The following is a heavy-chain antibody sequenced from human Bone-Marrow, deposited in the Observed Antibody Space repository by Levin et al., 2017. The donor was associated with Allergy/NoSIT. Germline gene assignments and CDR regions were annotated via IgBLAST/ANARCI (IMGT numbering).Heavy chain of an antibody. J-gene: IGHJ5*02. CDR2: ISGSGGST. D-gene: IGHD6-13*01. CDR1: GFTFSSYA. CDR3: AKDLRFRSSFAGRENWFDP. Sequence: GGSLRLSCAASGFTFSSYAMSWVRQAPGKGLEWVSAISGSGGSTYYADSVKGRFTISRDNSKNTLYLQMNSLRAEDTAVYYCAKDLRFRSSFAGRENWFDPWGQGTLVTVSS. V-gene: IGHV3-23*01.